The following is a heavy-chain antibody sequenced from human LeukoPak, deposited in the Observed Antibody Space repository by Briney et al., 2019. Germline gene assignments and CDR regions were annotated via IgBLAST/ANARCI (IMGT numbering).Heavy chain of an antibody. CDR1: GASIDSHY. J-gene: IGHJ4*02. D-gene: IGHD3-10*01. CDR3: VGRPADTTWYGVFDY. CDR2: VFNGGST. Sequence: SETLSLTCSVSGASIDSHYWSWIRQSPGKGLEWIGYVFNGGSTNYNPSLRNRVTISLDTSRAQFSLRLSSVTAAATAIYYFVGRPADTTWYGVFDYWSQGTLVTVSS. V-gene: IGHV4-59*11.